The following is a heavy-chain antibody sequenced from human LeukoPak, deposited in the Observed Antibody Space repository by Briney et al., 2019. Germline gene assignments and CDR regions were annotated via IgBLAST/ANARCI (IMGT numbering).Heavy chain of an antibody. Sequence: PGGSLRLSCAASGFTFNKYNMNWVRQAPGKGLEWVSFISSSSSYIYYADSVKGRFTISRDNAKNSLYLQMNSLGAEDTAVYYCATMPPSGAHNSLDHWGQGTLVTVSS. CDR2: ISSSSSYI. D-gene: IGHD2-2*01. CDR3: ATMPPSGAHNSLDH. V-gene: IGHV3-21*01. CDR1: GFTFNKYN. J-gene: IGHJ4*02.